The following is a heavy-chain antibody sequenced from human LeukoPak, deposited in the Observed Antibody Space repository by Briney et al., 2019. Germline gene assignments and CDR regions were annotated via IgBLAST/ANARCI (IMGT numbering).Heavy chain of an antibody. Sequence: GGSLRLSCAASGFTFSSYSMNWVRQAPGKGLEWVSTISSSTSYIYYADSVKGRFTISRDNAKNSLYLQMNSLRAEDTAVYYCAKGQYQLLSTCAFDIWGQGTMVTVSS. CDR2: ISSSTSYI. CDR3: AKGQYQLLSTCAFDI. CDR1: GFTFSSYS. D-gene: IGHD2-2*01. J-gene: IGHJ3*02. V-gene: IGHV3-21*01.